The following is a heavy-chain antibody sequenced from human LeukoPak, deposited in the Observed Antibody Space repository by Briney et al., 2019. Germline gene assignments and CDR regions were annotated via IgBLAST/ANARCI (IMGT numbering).Heavy chain of an antibody. Sequence: SVKVSCKASGGTFSSYAISWVRQAPGQGLEWMGGIIPISGTANYAQKFQGRVTITADESTSTAYMELSSLRSEDTAVYYCARGHIVVVPAATGPWFDPWGQGTLVTVSS. CDR3: ARGHIVVVPAATGPWFDP. CDR1: GGTFSSYA. CDR2: IIPISGTA. D-gene: IGHD2-2*01. J-gene: IGHJ5*02. V-gene: IGHV1-69*13.